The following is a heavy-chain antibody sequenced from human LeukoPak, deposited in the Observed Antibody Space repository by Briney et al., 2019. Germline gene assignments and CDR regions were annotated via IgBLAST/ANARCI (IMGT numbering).Heavy chain of an antibody. D-gene: IGHD4-17*01. Sequence: GGSLRLSCAAYGVTFSSYGIHCVRHAPGKGLEWVAFIGYDRNSKHYADSVKGRFTISGDNSKHTLYLQMNSLRTEDTAVYYCAKNRRASGDYAGAFDYWGQGTLVTVSS. CDR2: IGYDRNSK. CDR3: AKNRRASGDYAGAFDY. J-gene: IGHJ4*02. CDR1: GVTFSSYG. V-gene: IGHV3-30*02.